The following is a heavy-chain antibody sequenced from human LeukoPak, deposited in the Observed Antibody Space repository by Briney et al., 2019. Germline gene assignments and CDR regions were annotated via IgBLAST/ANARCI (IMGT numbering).Heavy chain of an antibody. CDR2: INPSGGST. V-gene: IGHV1-46*01. CDR1: GYIFTSYG. J-gene: IGHJ4*02. Sequence: GASVKVSCKASGYIFTSYGISWVRQAPGQGLEWMGIINPSGGSTSYAQKFQGRVTMTRDTSTSTVYMELSSLRSEDTAVYYCARAQYLYYDILTGYYLFDYWGQGTLVTVSS. D-gene: IGHD3-9*01. CDR3: ARAQYLYYDILTGYYLFDY.